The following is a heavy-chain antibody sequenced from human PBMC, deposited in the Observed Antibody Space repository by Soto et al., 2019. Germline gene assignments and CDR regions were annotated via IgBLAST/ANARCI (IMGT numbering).Heavy chain of an antibody. CDR1: GYSFSFYW. D-gene: IGHD3-22*01. CDR3: ATAYVSDFENSNYYRDAFDI. J-gene: IGHJ3*02. Sequence: GESLKISCKASGYSFSFYWIGWVRQMPGKGLEWMAIMYPDDSDIRYSPSFEAHVTISADKSTSTAFLQWSSLKASDTAMYYCATAYVSDFENSNYYRDAFDIWGQGTLVTVS. V-gene: IGHV5-51*01. CDR2: MYPDDSDI.